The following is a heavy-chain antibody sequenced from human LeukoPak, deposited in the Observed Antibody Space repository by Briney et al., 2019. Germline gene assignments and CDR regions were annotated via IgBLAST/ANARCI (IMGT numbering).Heavy chain of an antibody. J-gene: IGHJ3*02. V-gene: IGHV1-24*01. CDR2: FDPEDGEA. CDR1: GHTLTKLF. CDR3: AKPQHIVVVGDAFDI. Sequence: ASVKVSCKVSGHTLTKLFIQWVRQAPGEGLEWMGGFDPEDGEAIYAQNFQGRVTMTEDTSTDTAYMELRSLRSDDTAVYYCAKPQHIVVVGDAFDIWGQGTMVTVSS. D-gene: IGHD2-15*01.